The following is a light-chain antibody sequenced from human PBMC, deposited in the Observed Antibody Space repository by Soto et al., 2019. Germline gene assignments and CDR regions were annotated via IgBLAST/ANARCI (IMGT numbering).Light chain of an antibody. CDR3: GTYAGNSIMV. CDR1: SSDIGTYDL. J-gene: IGLJ3*02. CDR2: EGT. V-gene: IGLV2-23*01. Sequence: QSALTQPASVSGSPGQSITISCTGTSSDIGTYDLVSWYQQHPGKAPKVIIYEGTKRPSGVSSRFSGSKSGNTASLTISGLQAEDGADYHCGTYAGNSIMVFGGGTKLTVL.